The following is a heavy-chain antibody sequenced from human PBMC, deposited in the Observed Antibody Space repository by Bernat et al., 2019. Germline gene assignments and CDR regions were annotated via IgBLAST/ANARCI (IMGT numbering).Heavy chain of an antibody. CDR1: GFTFSSDY. Sequence: EVQLVDSGGGLVQTGGSLRLSCAASGFTFSSDYITWVRQAPGKGLEWVANINQDGSATYYADSVKGRFIISRDNARTSVYLQMGSLRTEDTAIYYCAKGFGPENWGHGTLVTVSS. D-gene: IGHD3-16*01. CDR3: AKGFGPEN. J-gene: IGHJ4*01. CDR2: INQDGSAT. V-gene: IGHV3-7*03.